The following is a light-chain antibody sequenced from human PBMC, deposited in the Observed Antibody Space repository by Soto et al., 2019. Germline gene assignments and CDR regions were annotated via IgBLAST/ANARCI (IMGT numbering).Light chain of an antibody. V-gene: IGKV3-15*01. CDR2: RAS. J-gene: IGKJ2*01. CDR1: QSIGPN. CDR3: QQYENWPPYN. Sequence: TQSPDTLSASLGEIVTLSCRASQSIGPNLAWHQQRPGQAPRLLIHRASMRATGVPARFIGRGFGTEFTLTITNLQSEDFAVYFCQQYENWPPYNFGQGTKLDI.